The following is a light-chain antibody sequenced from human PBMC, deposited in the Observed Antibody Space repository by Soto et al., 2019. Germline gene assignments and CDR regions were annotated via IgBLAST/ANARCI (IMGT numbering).Light chain of an antibody. CDR1: KLGDKY. CDR2: QDS. Sequence: SYELTQPPSVSVSPGQTASITCSGDKLGDKYACWYQQKPGQSPVLVIYQDSKRPSGIPERFSGSKSGTSASLAITGLQAEDEADYYCQSSDSSLSGVVFGGGTKLTVL. CDR3: QSSDSSLSGVV. V-gene: IGLV3-1*01. J-gene: IGLJ2*01.